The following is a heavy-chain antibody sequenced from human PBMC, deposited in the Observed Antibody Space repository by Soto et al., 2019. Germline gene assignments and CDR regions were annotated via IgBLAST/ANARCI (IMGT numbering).Heavy chain of an antibody. CDR2: ISSGGSTI. CDR3: ARAAGPSIAARPQFDY. D-gene: IGHD6-6*01. V-gene: IGHV3-48*03. J-gene: IGHJ4*02. CDR1: GFTFSSYE. Sequence: GGSLRLSCAASGFTFSSYEMNWVRQAPGKGLEWVSYISSGGSTIYYADSVKGRFTISRDNAKNSLYLQMNSLRAEDTAVYYCARAAGPSIAARPQFDYWGQGTLVTVSS.